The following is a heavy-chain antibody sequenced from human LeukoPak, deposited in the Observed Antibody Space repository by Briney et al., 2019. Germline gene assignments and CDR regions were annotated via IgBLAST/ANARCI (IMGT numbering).Heavy chain of an antibody. J-gene: IGHJ4*02. D-gene: IGHD2-2*01. CDR1: GFTFSSYG. Sequence: GRSLRLSCAASGFTFSSYGMHWVRQAPGKGLEWVAVISYDGSNKYYADSVKGRFTISRDNSKNTLYLQMNSPRAEDTAVYYCAKDPLLIDPYVVVPAAIGYFDYWGQGTLVTVSS. V-gene: IGHV3-30*18. CDR3: AKDPLLIDPYVVVPAAIGYFDY. CDR2: ISYDGSNK.